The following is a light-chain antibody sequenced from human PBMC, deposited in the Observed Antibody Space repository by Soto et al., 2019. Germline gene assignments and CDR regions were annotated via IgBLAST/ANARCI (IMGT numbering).Light chain of an antibody. CDR3: QTYDKAPWT. CDR2: GAS. V-gene: IGKV1-27*01. J-gene: IGKJ1*01. Sequence: DIQMTQSPSSLSASVGDRVTITCRASQGIYTHLAWYQQKPGNAPKLLIYGASTLQSGVPSRFSASGSGTDFILTISALQSEDVGTYFFQTYDKAPWTFGPGTRV. CDR1: QGIYTH.